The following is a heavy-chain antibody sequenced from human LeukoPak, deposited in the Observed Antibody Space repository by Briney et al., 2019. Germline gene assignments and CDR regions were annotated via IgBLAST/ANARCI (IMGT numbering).Heavy chain of an antibody. J-gene: IGHJ4*02. CDR3: ARDVRPDY. V-gene: IGHV3-7*04. CDR2: IKQDGTER. CDR1: GFTFSSYW. Sequence: GGSLRLSCAASGFTFSSYWMSWVRQAPGEGLEWVANIKQDGTERYYMDSVKGRFSISRDNAKNSLYLQMNALRAEDTAVYYCARDVRPDYWGQGTLVTVST. D-gene: IGHD6-6*01.